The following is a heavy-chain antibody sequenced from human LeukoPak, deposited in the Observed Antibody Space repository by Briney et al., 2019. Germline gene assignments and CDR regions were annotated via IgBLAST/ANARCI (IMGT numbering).Heavy chain of an antibody. CDR3: ARVRVPQYQMLWGVRSYYGMDV. CDR2: IIPNRGIA. D-gene: IGHD2-2*01. V-gene: IGHV1-69*02. J-gene: IGHJ6*02. CDR1: GCTFTSYT. Sequence: SVKVSCKASGCTFTSYTISWVRQAPGQGLEWMGRIIPNRGIANYAQKFQGRVTITADKSTSTAYMELSSLRSEDTAMYYCARVRVPQYQMLWGVRSYYGMDVWGQGTPVTVSS.